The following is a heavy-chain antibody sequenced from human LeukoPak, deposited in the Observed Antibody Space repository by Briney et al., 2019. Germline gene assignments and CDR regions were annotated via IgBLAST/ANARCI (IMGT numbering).Heavy chain of an antibody. Sequence: SETLSLTCTVSGGSISSGGYYWSWIRQHPGKGLEWIGYIYYSGSTYYNPSLKSRVTISVDTSKNRFSLKLSSVTAADTAVYYCASYGSGSYSFDYWGQGTLVTVSS. CDR1: GGSISSGGYY. J-gene: IGHJ4*02. CDR3: ASYGSGSYSFDY. CDR2: IYYSGST. V-gene: IGHV4-31*03. D-gene: IGHD3-10*01.